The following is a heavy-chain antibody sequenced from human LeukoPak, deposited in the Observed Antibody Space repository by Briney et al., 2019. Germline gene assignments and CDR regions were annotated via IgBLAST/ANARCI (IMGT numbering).Heavy chain of an antibody. J-gene: IGHJ4*02. CDR3: ARDNRRYYGSGSHDY. V-gene: IGHV3-74*01. Sequence: HPGGSLRLSCAVSGFTFSSYWMHWVRQAPGKGLVWVSRINSDGSSTSYADSVKGRLTISRDNAKNTLYLQINSLRAEDTAVYYCARDNRRYYGSGSHDYWGQGTLVTVSS. CDR1: GFTFSSYW. D-gene: IGHD3-10*01. CDR2: INSDGSST.